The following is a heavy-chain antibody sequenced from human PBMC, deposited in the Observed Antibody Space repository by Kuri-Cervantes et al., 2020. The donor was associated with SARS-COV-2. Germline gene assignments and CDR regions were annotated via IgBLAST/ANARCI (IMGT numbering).Heavy chain of an antibody. CDR3: TRSPRITIFGAVNRFDY. CDR2: IRSKAYGGTT. D-gene: IGHD3-3*01. Sequence: GESLKISCTASGFTFGDYAMSWFRQAPGRGLEWVGFIRSKAYGGTTEYAASVKGRFTISRDDSKSIAYLQMNSLKTEDTAVYYCTRSPRITIFGAVNRFDYWGQGTLVTVSS. J-gene: IGHJ4*02. V-gene: IGHV3-49*03. CDR1: GFTFGDYA.